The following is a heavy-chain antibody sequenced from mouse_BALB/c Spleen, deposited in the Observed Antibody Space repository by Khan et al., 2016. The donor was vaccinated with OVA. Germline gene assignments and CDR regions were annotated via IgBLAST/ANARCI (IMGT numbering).Heavy chain of an antibody. J-gene: IGHJ1*01. CDR1: GYTFTNYW. CDR3: ARWATWYFDV. Sequence: VQLQQSGGEVVRPGTSVKISCKASGYTFTNYWLGWIRQRPGHGLEWIGDIYPGGYFTNYNEQFKGKATLTVDTSSITANMQLISLTSEDSAVYFSARWATWYFDVWGAGTTVTVSS. D-gene: IGHD3-1*01. V-gene: IGHV1-63*02. CDR2: IYPGGYFT.